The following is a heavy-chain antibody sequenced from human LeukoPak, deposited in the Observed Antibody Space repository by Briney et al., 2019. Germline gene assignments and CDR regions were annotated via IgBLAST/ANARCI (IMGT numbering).Heavy chain of an antibody. CDR2: IYFTGST. Sequence: SETLSLTCTVSGDSISSNSYYWGWIRQPPGKGLEWIASIYFTGSTYYNPSLKSRVTISTGTSKNQLSLRLSSVTAADTAVYYCASYRGYSGYDAPSYFDSWGQGTLVTVSS. D-gene: IGHD5-12*01. J-gene: IGHJ4*02. CDR1: GDSISSNSYY. CDR3: ASYRGYSGYDAPSYFDS. V-gene: IGHV4-39*01.